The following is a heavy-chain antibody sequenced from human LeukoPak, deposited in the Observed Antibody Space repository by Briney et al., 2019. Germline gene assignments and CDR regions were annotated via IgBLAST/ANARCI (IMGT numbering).Heavy chain of an antibody. Sequence: SETLSLTCTVSGGSISSYYWSWIRQPAGKGLEWIGRIYTSGSTNYNPSLKSRVTISVDTSKNQFSLKLSSVTAADTAVYYCARDGYYYDSSGDYYYYGMDVWGQGTTVTVSS. J-gene: IGHJ6*02. V-gene: IGHV4-4*07. CDR3: ARDGYYYDSSGDYYYYGMDV. D-gene: IGHD3-22*01. CDR2: IYTSGST. CDR1: GGSISSYY.